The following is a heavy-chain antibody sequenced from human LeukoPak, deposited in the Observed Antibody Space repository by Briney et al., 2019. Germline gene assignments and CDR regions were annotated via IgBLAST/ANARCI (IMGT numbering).Heavy chain of an antibody. CDR2: IKQDGSEK. D-gene: IGHD2-21*01. CDR3: ARGPEHTAYYFDY. J-gene: IGHJ4*02. V-gene: IGHV3-7*01. CDR1: GFTFSSYW. Sequence: PGGSLRLSCAASGFTFSSYWMSWVRQAPGKGLEWVANIKQDGSEKYYVDSVKGRFTISRDNAKNSLYLQMNSLRAEDTAVYYCARGPEHTAYYFDYWGQGTLVTVSS.